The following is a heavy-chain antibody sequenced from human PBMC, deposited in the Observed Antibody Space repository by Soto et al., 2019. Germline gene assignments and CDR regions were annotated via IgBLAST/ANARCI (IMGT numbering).Heavy chain of an antibody. D-gene: IGHD2-2*01. V-gene: IGHV4-39*01. CDR3: AKLAGYCSGNSCHGDYAMDV. Sequence: SETLSLTCTFSGGSISSHSWGLIRQPPGKGLEWIGTFYYSENTYYNPSLKSRVTISVDTSKNQFSLKLSSVTAADTAVYYCAKLAGYCSGNSCHGDYAMDVWGQGTTVTVSS. J-gene: IGHJ6*02. CDR2: FYYSENT. CDR1: GGSISSHS.